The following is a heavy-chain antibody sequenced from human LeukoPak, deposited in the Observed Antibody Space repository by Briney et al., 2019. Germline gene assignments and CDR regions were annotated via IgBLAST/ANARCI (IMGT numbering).Heavy chain of an antibody. D-gene: IGHD2-21*02. CDR1: GFTFSSYW. CDR2: INSDGSST. V-gene: IGHV3-74*01. Sequence: GGSLRLSCAASGFTFSSYWMHWVRQAPGKGLVWVSRINSDGSSTSYADSVKGRFTISRDNAKNTLYLQMNSLRAEDTAVYYCAKIAAANCGGDCYSGAYYFDYWGQGTLVTVSS. CDR3: AKIAAANCGGDCYSGAYYFDY. J-gene: IGHJ4*02.